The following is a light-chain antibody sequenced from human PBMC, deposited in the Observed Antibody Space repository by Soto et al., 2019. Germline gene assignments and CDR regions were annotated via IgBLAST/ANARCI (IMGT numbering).Light chain of an antibody. V-gene: IGKV3-20*01. CDR1: QSVSSSY. J-gene: IGKJ1*01. CDR3: QEFGRT. Sequence: IVLTQSPGTLSLSPGERATLSCRASQSVSSSYLAWYQQQPSQAPRLLIYGASSRATGIPERFSGSGSGTDFTLTISRLEPEDFAVYYCQEFGRTFGQGTKVDIK. CDR2: GAS.